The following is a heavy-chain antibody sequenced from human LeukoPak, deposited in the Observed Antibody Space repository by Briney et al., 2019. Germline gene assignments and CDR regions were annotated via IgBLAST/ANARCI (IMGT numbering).Heavy chain of an antibody. CDR2: IWYDGRDK. CDR3: ARDIDTSGHYYFDY. J-gene: IGHJ4*02. CDR1: GFTFSNYG. D-gene: IGHD3-16*02. V-gene: IGHV3-33*01. Sequence: PGRSLRLSCAASGFTFSNYGMHWVRQAPGKGLEWVAVIWYDGRDKYYADSVKGRFTISRDNSKNTVYLQMNSLRAEDTALYSCARDIDTSGHYYFDYWGQGTLATVSS.